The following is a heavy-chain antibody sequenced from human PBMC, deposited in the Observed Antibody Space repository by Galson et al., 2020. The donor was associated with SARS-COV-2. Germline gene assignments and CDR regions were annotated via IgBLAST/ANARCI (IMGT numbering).Heavy chain of an antibody. CDR1: GFTFSSYA. CDR3: ARGIAVAGTRGGICDY. J-gene: IGHJ4*02. V-gene: IGHV3-30-3*01. Sequence: TGGSLRLSCAASGFTFSSYAMHWVRQAPGKGLEWVAVISYDGSNKYYADSVKGRFTISRDNSKNTLYLQMNSLRAEDTAVYYCARGIAVAGTRGGICDYWGQGTLVTVSS. CDR2: ISYDGSNK. D-gene: IGHD6-19*01.